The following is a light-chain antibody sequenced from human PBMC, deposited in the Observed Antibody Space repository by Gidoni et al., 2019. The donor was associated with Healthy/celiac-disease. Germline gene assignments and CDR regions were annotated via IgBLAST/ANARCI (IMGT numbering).Light chain of an antibody. CDR3: QQYNSYSLT. J-gene: IGKJ4*01. CDR1: QCISSW. Sequence: DIKITQSPSTLSASVGDRVTITCRASQCISSWLAWYQQKPGKAPKLLIYKASSLESGVPSRFSGSGSGTEFTLTISSLQPDDFATYYCQQYNSYSLTFGGGTKVEIK. CDR2: KAS. V-gene: IGKV1-5*03.